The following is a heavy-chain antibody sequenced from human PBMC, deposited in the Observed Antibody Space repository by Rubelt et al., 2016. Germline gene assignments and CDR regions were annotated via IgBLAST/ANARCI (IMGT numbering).Heavy chain of an antibody. D-gene: IGHD6-13*01. CDR1: GGSISSSNYY. Sequence: QLQLQESGPGLVKPSETLSLTCTVSGGSISSSNYYWGWIRQPPGKGLEWIGSIDYSGSTYYNPSLKSRVTISVDTSKNQFSLKLSSVTAADTAVYFCARDSAGFDYWGQGTLVTVSS. J-gene: IGHJ4*02. CDR2: IDYSGST. CDR3: ARDSAGFDY. V-gene: IGHV4-39*07.